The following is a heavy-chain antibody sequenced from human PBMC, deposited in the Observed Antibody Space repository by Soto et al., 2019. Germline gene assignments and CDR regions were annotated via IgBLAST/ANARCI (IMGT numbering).Heavy chain of an antibody. CDR2: IYSGGST. CDR3: ARDKSSGRLVEFDY. Sequence: GGSLRLSCAASGFTVSSNYMSWGRQAPGKGLEWVSVIYSGGSTYYADSVKGRFTISRDNSKNTLYLQMNSLRAEDTAVYYCARDKSSGRLVEFDYWGQGTLVTVSS. CDR1: GFTVSSNY. V-gene: IGHV3-66*01. D-gene: IGHD6-19*01. J-gene: IGHJ4*02.